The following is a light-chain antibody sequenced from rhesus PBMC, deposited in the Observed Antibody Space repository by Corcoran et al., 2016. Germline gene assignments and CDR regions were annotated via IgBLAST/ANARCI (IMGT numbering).Light chain of an antibody. J-gene: IGKJ3*01. CDR3: QQYYSTPFT. CDR2: ESA. V-gene: IGKV1-21*01. Sequence: DIQMTQSPSSLSASVGDRVTITCRASQGITNVLAWYQQKPVETPKLLIYESASLQSGIPSRFSGSVSGKDFTLTISSLQPEDFATYYCQQYYSTPFTFGPGTKLEI. CDR1: QGITNV.